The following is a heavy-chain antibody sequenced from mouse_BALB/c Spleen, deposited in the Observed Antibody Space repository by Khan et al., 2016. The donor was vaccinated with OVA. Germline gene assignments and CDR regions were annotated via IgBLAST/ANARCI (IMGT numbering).Heavy chain of an antibody. CDR2: IYPGSGNV. D-gene: IGHD4-1*02. CDR1: GYTFTDYY. J-gene: IGHJ2*01. V-gene: IGHV1-77*01. Sequence: QVQLQQSGAELARPGASVKLSCKASGYTFTDYYITWVKQRPGQGLEWIGEIYPGSGNVYYTANFKGKATLTADKSSSTTYMHLSSLTSEDSAVYFCARMDTTSFDYWGQGTTLTVSS. CDR3: ARMDTTSFDY.